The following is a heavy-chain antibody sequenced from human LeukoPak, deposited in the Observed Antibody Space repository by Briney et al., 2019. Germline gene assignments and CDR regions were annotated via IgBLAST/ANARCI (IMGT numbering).Heavy chain of an antibody. CDR2: IKSKTDGGTT. Sequence: GGSLRLSCAASGFTFSNAWMSWVRQAPGKGLEWVGRIKSKTDGGTTDYAAPVKGRFTISRDDSKNTLYLQMNSLKTEDTAVYYCTTDLLITMARGVITMPPWGQGTLVTVSS. J-gene: IGHJ5*02. D-gene: IGHD3-10*01. CDR1: GFTFSNAW. CDR3: TTDLLITMARGVITMPP. V-gene: IGHV3-15*01.